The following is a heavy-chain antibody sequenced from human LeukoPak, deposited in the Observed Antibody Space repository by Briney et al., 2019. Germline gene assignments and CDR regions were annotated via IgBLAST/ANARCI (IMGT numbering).Heavy chain of an antibody. CDR1: GYTLTELS. J-gene: IGHJ5*02. CDR2: FDPEDGET. D-gene: IGHD6-13*01. Sequence: ASVKVSCKVSGYTLTELSMHWVRQAPGKGLEWMGGFDPEDGETIYAQKFQGRVTMTTDTSTSTAYMELRSLRSDDTAVYYCARDDIAAAGTGWFDPWGQGTLVTVSS. CDR3: ARDDIAAAGTGWFDP. V-gene: IGHV1-24*01.